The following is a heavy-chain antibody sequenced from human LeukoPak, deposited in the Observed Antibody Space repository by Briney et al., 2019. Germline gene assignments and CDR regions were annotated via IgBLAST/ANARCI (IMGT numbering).Heavy chain of an antibody. D-gene: IGHD3-3*01. Sequence: SETPSLTRAVYGGSFSGYYWSWIRQPPGKGLEWIGEINHSGSTNYNPSLKSRVTISVDTSKNQFSLKLSSVTAADTAVYYCARETDYDFWSGYAFGYWGQGTLVTVSS. J-gene: IGHJ4*02. CDR3: ARETDYDFWSGYAFGY. V-gene: IGHV4-34*01. CDR1: GGSFSGYY. CDR2: INHSGST.